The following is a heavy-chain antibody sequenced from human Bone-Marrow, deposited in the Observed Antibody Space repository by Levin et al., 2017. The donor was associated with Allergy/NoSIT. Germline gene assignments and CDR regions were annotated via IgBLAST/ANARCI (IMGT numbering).Heavy chain of an antibody. Sequence: LSLTCVASGFTFTERWMNWVRQAPGKGLEWVANIKEDGSEKDYVDSVKDRFTISRDNSKNSLYLQMNSLRAEDTAVYYCTAYGNAWSQFDFWGQGALVTVSS. CDR2: IKEDGSEK. J-gene: IGHJ4*02. CDR3: TAYGNAWSQFDF. CDR1: GFTFTERW. V-gene: IGHV3-7*01. D-gene: IGHD3-16*01.